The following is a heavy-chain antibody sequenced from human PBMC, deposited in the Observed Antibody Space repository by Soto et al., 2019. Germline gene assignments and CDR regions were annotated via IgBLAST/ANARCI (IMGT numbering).Heavy chain of an antibody. CDR2: ISYDGSNK. D-gene: IGHD6-13*01. CDR3: ARAESSSWHVFDC. V-gene: IGHV3-30-3*01. J-gene: IGHJ4*02. Sequence: QVQLVESGAGVVQPGRSLSLSCAASGFTFMSYAMHWVRQAPGKGLEWVAVISYDGSNKYYADSVKGRFTISRDNSKNTLYLQMNSLRTEDTAVYFCARAESSSWHVFDCWGQGTLVTVSS. CDR1: GFTFMSYA.